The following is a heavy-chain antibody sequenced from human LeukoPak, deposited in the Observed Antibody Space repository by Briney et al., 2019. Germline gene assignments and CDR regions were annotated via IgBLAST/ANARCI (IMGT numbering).Heavy chain of an antibody. J-gene: IGHJ5*02. CDR1: GYTFTSYG. CDR3: ARDLATVTLNWFDP. V-gene: IGHV1-2*06. D-gene: IGHD4-11*01. Sequence: GASVKVSCKASGYTFTSYGISWVRQAPGQGLEWMGRINPNSGGTNYAQEFQGRVTMTRDTSISTAYMELSRLRSDDTAVYYCARDLATVTLNWFDPWGQGTLVTVSS. CDR2: INPNSGGT.